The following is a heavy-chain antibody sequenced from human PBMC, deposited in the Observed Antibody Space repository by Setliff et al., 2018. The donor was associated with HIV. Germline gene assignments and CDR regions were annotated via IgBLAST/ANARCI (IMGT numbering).Heavy chain of an antibody. CDR2: IYYSGTT. D-gene: IGHD1-7*01. Sequence: SETLSLTCTVSGGSISSRTYYWGCIRQPPGKGLEWIGSIYYSGTTYYNPSLKSRVTISIDTCKNQFSLNLSSVTAADTALSYCAKRAVQDGTVTSSNWFESWGQGTLVTVSS. V-gene: IGHV4-39*01. CDR3: AKRAVQDGTVTSSNWFES. J-gene: IGHJ5*01. CDR1: GGSISSRTYY.